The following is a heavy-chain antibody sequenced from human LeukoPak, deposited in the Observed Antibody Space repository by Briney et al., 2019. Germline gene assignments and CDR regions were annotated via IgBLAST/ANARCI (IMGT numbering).Heavy chain of an antibody. J-gene: IGHJ4*02. CDR2: IKQDGSEK. CDR1: GFTFSSYA. Sequence: GRSLRLSCAASGFTFSSYAMHWVRQAPGKGLEWVANIKQDGSEKYYVDSVKGRFTISRDNAKNSLYLQMNSLRAEDTAVYYCARANFDYWGQGTLVTVSS. CDR3: ARANFDY. V-gene: IGHV3-7*01.